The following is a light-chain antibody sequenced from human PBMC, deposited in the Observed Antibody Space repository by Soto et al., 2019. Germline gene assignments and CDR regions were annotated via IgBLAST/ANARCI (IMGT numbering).Light chain of an antibody. CDR2: GAS. V-gene: IGKV1-5*01. CDR3: QQYYNYPLT. Sequence: DIQMTQSPSTLSASVGDRVTITCRASQSINSWLAWYQQKPGKAPKFLIFGASSLESGVPSRFSGSASGTEFTLTISSLQPDDFVSYYCQQYYNYPLTFGGGTKVEIK. CDR1: QSINSW. J-gene: IGKJ4*01.